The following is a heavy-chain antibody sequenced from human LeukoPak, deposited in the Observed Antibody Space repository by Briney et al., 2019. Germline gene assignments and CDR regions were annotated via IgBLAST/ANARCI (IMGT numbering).Heavy chain of an antibody. V-gene: IGHV4-61*01. CDR3: ALAPRWSSGASLHDY. D-gene: IGHD3-22*01. Sequence: PSETLSLTCTVSGGSVSSSNYYWSWIWQPPGKGLEWIGYIYYSVSTNYNPSLKSRVTISVDTSKNQFSLKLSSVTAADAAVYYCALAPRWSSGASLHDYWGQGTLVTVSS. CDR2: IYYSVST. J-gene: IGHJ4*02. CDR1: GGSVSSSNYY.